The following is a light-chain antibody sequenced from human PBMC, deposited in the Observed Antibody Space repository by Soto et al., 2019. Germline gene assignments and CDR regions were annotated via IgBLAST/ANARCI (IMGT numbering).Light chain of an antibody. J-gene: IGKJ1*01. Sequence: ETVVTQSPVTLSVFPGQRVTLSCGASQSVSSNLAWYQQKPGQAPRLLIYGASTRATGIPDRFSGSGSGTEFNLTISRLQSEDLAVYHCQQYNQWPLTFGQGTKVDIK. CDR3: QQYNQWPLT. CDR1: QSVSSN. CDR2: GAS. V-gene: IGKV3-15*01.